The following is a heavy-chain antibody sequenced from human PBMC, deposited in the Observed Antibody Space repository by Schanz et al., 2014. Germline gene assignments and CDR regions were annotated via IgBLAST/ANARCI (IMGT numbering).Heavy chain of an antibody. J-gene: IGHJ4*02. Sequence: VRLLESGGGLVQPGGSLRLSCVGSGFTFGSYAMNWVRQAPGKGLEWIGEINHSGSTNYNPSLKSRVTISVDTSKNHFSLKVRSVTAADTAVYYCARDWVVPAAIGEGNWNYDNWGQGTLVTVSS. D-gene: IGHD2-2*02. V-gene: IGHV4-4*02. CDR1: GFTFGSYAM. CDR3: ARDWVVPAAIGEGNWNYDN. CDR2: INHSGST.